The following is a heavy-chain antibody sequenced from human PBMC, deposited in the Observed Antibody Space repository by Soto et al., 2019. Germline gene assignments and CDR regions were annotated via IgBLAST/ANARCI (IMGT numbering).Heavy chain of an antibody. V-gene: IGHV4-39*01. D-gene: IGHD3-10*01. J-gene: IGHJ1*01. CDR3: ARQNYYGSALQYFQH. CDR1: GGSISSSAYF. Sequence: QLQLQESGPGLVKPSETLSLTYTVSGGSISSSAYFWAWIRQPPGKGLEWSGSIHYSGSTYYNPSLKSRVTISVDTSKNQFSLKLSSVTAADTAVYYCARQNYYGSALQYFQHWGHGTLVTVSS. CDR2: IHYSGST.